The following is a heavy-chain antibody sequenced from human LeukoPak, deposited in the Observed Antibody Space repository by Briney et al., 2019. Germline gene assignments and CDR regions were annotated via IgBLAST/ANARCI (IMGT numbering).Heavy chain of an antibody. J-gene: IGHJ4*02. D-gene: IGHD3-22*01. CDR3: ARDPTDSSGNYLDY. CDR1: GFTFSSYW. V-gene: IGHV3-30-3*01. CDR2: ISYDGSNK. Sequence: GGSLRPSCAASGFTFSSYWMSWARQAPGKGLEWVVVISYDGSNKYYADSVKGRFTISRDNSKNTLYLQMNSLRAEDTAVYYCARDPTDSSGNYLDYWGQGTLVTVSS.